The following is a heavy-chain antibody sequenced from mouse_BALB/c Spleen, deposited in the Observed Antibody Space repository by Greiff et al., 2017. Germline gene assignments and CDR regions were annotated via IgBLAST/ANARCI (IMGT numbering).Heavy chain of an antibody. CDR3: ARSYGSSYGYAMDY. D-gene: IGHD1-1*01. J-gene: IGHJ4*01. Sequence: LQQPGAELVKPGASVKMSCKASGYTFTSYNMHWVKQTPGQGLEWIGAIYPGNGDTSYNQKFKGKATLTADKSSSTAYMQLSSLTSEDSAVYYCARSYGSSYGYAMDYWGQGTSVTVSS. V-gene: IGHV1-12*01. CDR1: GYTFTSYN. CDR2: IYPGNGDT.